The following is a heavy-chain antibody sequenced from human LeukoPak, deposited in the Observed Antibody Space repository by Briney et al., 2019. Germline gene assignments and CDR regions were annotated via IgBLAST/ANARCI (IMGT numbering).Heavy chain of an antibody. CDR1: GNTLTEFS. CDR2: FDPESAKT. J-gene: IGHJ3*02. D-gene: IGHD3-22*01. CDR3: ATDTAPKMPMRVVVHAFDI. V-gene: IGHV1-24*01. Sequence: ASVKVSCKVSGNTLTEFSIHWVRQAPGKGLEWMGGFDPESAKTIYAQNFQGRLTMTEDTSTDTAYMELSSLRSEDTAVYYCATDTAPKMPMRVVVHAFDIWGQGTMVTVSS.